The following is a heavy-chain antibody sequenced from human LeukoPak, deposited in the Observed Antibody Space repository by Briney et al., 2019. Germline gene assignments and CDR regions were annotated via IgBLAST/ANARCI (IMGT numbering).Heavy chain of an antibody. CDR3: ARHDSWGGTDC. D-gene: IGHD6-13*01. V-gene: IGHV4-39*01. CDR1: GDSISSGSYF. J-gene: IGHJ4*02. Sequence: SETLSLTCTVSGDSISSGSYFWGWIRQPPGKGLEWIGSIYYTGTTYHNPSLKSRVTISVDMSENQFSLNLKSVTATDTAVYYCARHDSWGGTDCWGQGTLVTVSS. CDR2: IYYTGTT.